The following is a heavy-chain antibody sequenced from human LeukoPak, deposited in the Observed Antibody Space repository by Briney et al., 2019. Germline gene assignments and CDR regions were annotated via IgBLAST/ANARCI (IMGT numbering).Heavy chain of an antibody. CDR2: IFYTGNT. J-gene: IGHJ4*02. CDR1: GGSVSGSSYY. CDR3: ARVRGRDGYFDF. Sequence: SETLSLTCAVSGGSVSGSSYYWGWIRQPPGKGLEWIGNIFYTGNTYYNPSLKSRVTMSVDTSKNQFSLKLSSVTAADTATYYCARVRGRDGYFDFWGQGTLVTVSA. D-gene: IGHD5-24*01. V-gene: IGHV4-39*07.